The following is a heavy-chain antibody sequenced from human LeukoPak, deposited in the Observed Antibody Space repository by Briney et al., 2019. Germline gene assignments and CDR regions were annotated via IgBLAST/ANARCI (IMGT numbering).Heavy chain of an antibody. V-gene: IGHV1-2*02. D-gene: IGHD2-2*01. CDR3: ARGHGYCSSTSCPLYYYYGMDV. CDR2: INPNSGGT. Sequence: GASVKVSCKASGYTFTGYYMHWVRQAPGQGLEWMGWINPNSGGTNYAQKFQGRVTMTRDTSISTAYMELSRLRSDDTAVYYCARGHGYCSSTSCPLYYYYGMDVWGQGTTVTVSS. J-gene: IGHJ6*02. CDR1: GYTFTGYY.